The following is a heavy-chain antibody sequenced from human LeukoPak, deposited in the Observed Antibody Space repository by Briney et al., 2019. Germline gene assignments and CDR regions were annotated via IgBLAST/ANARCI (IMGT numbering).Heavy chain of an antibody. CDR3: ARQYGSGSYLEYFQH. D-gene: IGHD3-10*01. J-gene: IGHJ1*01. Sequence: PSETLSLTCIVSGDSISSYYWSWIRQPPGKGLEWIGYIYYSGSTNYNPSLKSRVTISVDTSKNQFSLKLSSVTAADTAVYYCARQYGSGSYLEYFQHWGQGTLVTVSS. CDR2: IYYSGST. V-gene: IGHV4-59*08. CDR1: GDSISSYY.